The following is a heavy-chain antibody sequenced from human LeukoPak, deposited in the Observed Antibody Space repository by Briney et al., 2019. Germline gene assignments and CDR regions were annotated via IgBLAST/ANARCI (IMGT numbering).Heavy chain of an antibody. CDR3: ARDQAGQYEIGSYSYYFDY. D-gene: IGHD1-26*01. J-gene: IGHJ4*02. CDR1: GFTFNSYS. V-gene: IGHV3-21*01. Sequence: GSLRLSCAASGFTFNSYSMNWVRQAPGKGLEWVSSISSSSSYIYYADSLKGRFTISRDNAKNSLYLQMNSLRAEDTAVYYCARDQAGQYEIGSYSYYFDYWGQGTLVTVSS. CDR2: ISSSSSYI.